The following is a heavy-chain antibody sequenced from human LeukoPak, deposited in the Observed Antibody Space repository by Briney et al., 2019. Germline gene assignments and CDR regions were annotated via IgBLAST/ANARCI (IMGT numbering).Heavy chain of an antibody. CDR1: GGSISSYY. CDR3: ARSLVRFLRFDP. CDR2: IYYSGST. J-gene: IGHJ5*02. Sequence: TTSETLSLTCTVSGGSISSYYWSWIRQPPGKGLEWIGYIYYSGSTNYNPSLKSRVTMSVDTSKNQFSLKLSSVTAADTAVYYCARSLVRFLRFDPWGQGTLVTVSS. D-gene: IGHD3-3*01. V-gene: IGHV4-59*12.